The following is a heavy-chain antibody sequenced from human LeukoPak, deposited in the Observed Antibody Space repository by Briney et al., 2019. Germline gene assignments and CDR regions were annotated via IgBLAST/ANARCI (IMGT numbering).Heavy chain of an antibody. Sequence: ASVKVSCKASGYTFTGYYMHWVRQAPGQGLEWMGWISPYNGNTIYAQKFQGRVTMTTDRSTSTVYMEVRGLRSDDTALYYCARGQKRWLQLQDDAFDMWGQGTMVTVSS. CDR2: ISPYNGNT. J-gene: IGHJ3*02. CDR1: GYTFTGYY. V-gene: IGHV1-18*04. CDR3: ARGQKRWLQLQDDAFDM. D-gene: IGHD5-24*01.